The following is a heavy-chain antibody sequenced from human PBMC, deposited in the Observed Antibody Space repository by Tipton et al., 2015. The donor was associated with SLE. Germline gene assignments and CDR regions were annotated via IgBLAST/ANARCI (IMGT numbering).Heavy chain of an antibody. D-gene: IGHD3-22*01. CDR3: ATSLNYYDSSGPEG. J-gene: IGHJ3*01. CDR1: GGTFSGYY. V-gene: IGHV4-34*08. CDR2: INYSGNT. Sequence: TLSLTCAVYGGTFSGYYWNWIRQSPGKRLEWIGEINYSGNTKYNPSLKSRVTISVDTSKNQFSLNLNFMTAADTAMYYCATSLNYYDSSGPEGWGQGTMVTVSS.